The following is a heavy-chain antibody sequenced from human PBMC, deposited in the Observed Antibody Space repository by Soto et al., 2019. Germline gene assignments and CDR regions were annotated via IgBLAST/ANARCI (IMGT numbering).Heavy chain of an antibody. CDR2: IIPIFGTA. D-gene: IGHD2-2*01. Sequence: SVKVSCKASGGTFSSYAISWVRQAPGQGLEWMGGIIPIFGTANYAQKFQGRVTITADESTSTDYMELSSLRSEDTAVYYCASSDSPYCSSTSCPLGHYGMYVWGQGTTVTVSS. CDR3: ASSDSPYCSSTSCPLGHYGMYV. V-gene: IGHV1-69*13. J-gene: IGHJ6*02. CDR1: GGTFSSYA.